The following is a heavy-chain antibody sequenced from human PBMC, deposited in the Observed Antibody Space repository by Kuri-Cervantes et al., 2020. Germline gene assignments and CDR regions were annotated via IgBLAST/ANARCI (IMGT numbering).Heavy chain of an antibody. CDR2: ITGSGGSR. J-gene: IGHJ3*02. D-gene: IGHD1-26*01. CDR1: GFTFSDYT. Sequence: GESLKISCAASGFTFSDYTMNWVRQAPGEGLEWVSAITGSGGSRYYTDSVKGRFTISRDNSKNTLYLQMGSLRAEDSAVYYCARDGSALDIWGQGTMVTVSS. CDR3: ARDGSALDI. V-gene: IGHV3-23*01.